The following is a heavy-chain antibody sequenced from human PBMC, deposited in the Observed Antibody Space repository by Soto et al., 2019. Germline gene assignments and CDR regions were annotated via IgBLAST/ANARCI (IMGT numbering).Heavy chain of an antibody. CDR1: GFTFSSYG. J-gene: IGHJ6*04. D-gene: IGHD1-26*01. V-gene: IGHV3-30*18. Sequence: GGSLRRSCSAAGFTFSSYGMHWVRQAPGNGLEWVAVISYDGSNKYYADSVKGRLTISRDNSKNTLYLQMNSLRAEDTAVYYCAKDFCDGSSCYYYYCMDVWGKGTRFTVSS. CDR3: AKDFCDGSSCYYYYCMDV. CDR2: ISYDGSNK.